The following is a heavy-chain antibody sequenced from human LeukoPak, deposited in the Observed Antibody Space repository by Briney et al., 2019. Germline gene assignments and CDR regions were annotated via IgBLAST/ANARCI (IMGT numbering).Heavy chain of an antibody. J-gene: IGHJ3*02. D-gene: IGHD6-6*01. Sequence: SETLSLTCTVSGGSINSYYWRWIRQPPGKGLEWIGYIYYSETINYNPSLTSRVIISLDTSKNQVSLKVTSVTAADTAVYYCVRVGGASSILSAFDIWGQGAMVTVSS. V-gene: IGHV4-59*01. CDR3: VRVGGASSILSAFDI. CDR2: IYYSETI. CDR1: GGSINSYY.